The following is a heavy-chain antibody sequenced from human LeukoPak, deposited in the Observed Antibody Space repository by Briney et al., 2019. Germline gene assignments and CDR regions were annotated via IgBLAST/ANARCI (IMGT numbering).Heavy chain of an antibody. Sequence: TGGSLRLSCAASGFTFTNHWMHSVRQAPGKGLVWVSHIDSDGSSTTYGDPAKGRFTVSRDNAKNTVYLQMNSLRAEDTAVYYCTRGTAVIAGIDFWGHGTLVTVSS. D-gene: IGHD2-21*01. CDR1: GFTFTNHW. CDR2: IDSDGSST. J-gene: IGHJ4*01. V-gene: IGHV3-74*03. CDR3: TRGTAVIAGIDF.